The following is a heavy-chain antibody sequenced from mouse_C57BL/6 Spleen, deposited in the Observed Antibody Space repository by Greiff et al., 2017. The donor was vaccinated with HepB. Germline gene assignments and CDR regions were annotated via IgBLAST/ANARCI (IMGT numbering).Heavy chain of an antibody. CDR2: IHPNSGST. D-gene: IGHD1-1*01. CDR1: GYTFTSYW. Sequence: VQLQQSGAELVKPGASVKLSCKASGYTFTSYWMHWVKQRPGQGLEWIGMIHPNSGSTNYNEKFKSKATLTVDKSSSTAYMQLSSLTSEDSAVYYCRLYYGSSYAGYFDYWGQGTTLTVSS. J-gene: IGHJ2*01. CDR3: RLYYGSSYAGYFDY. V-gene: IGHV1-64*01.